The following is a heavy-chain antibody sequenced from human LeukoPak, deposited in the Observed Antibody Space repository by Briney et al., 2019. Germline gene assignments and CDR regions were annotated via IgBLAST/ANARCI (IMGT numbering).Heavy chain of an antibody. Sequence: PGGSLRLSCAASGFTFSSYWMHWVRQAPGKGLVWVSRINSDGSSTSYADSVKGRFTISRDNAKNSLYLQMNSLRAEDTAVYYCARDQRGSGKALDPWGQGTLVTVSS. CDR3: ARDQRGSGKALDP. CDR1: GFTFSSYW. J-gene: IGHJ5*02. CDR2: INSDGSST. V-gene: IGHV3-74*01. D-gene: IGHD3-10*01.